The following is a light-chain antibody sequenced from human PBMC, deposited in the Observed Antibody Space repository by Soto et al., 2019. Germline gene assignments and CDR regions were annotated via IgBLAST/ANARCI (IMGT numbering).Light chain of an antibody. J-gene: IGKJ1*01. V-gene: IGKV3-15*01. CDR2: GAS. Sequence: EIVMTQSPATLSVSPGERATLSCRASQSVRSNLAWYQQKPGQPPRLLMYGASARATGIPARFSGSGSGTEFTLTISRLQSEDFAFYYCQQYDTWPRTFGQGTKVEIK. CDR3: QQYDTWPRT. CDR1: QSVRSN.